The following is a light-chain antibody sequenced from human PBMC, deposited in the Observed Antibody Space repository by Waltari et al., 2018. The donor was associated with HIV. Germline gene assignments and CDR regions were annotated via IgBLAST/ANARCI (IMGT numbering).Light chain of an antibody. CDR1: QSLLHSNGYNY. Sequence: DIVMTQSPLSLSVTPGAPASISCRSSQSLLHSNGYNYLVVYLQKPGQSPQLLIYLGSNRASGVPDRFSGSGSGTDFTLKISRVEAEDVGVYYCMQALQTPFTFGPGTKVDIK. V-gene: IGKV2-28*01. CDR2: LGS. J-gene: IGKJ3*01. CDR3: MQALQTPFT.